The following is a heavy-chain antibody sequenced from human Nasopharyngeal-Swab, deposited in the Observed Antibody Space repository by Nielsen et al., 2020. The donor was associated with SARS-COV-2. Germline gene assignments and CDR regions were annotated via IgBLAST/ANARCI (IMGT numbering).Heavy chain of an antibody. Sequence: SVKVSCKASGGTFSSYAISWVRQAPGQGLEWMGGIIPIFGTANYAQKFQGRVTITADKSTSTAYMELSSLRSEDTAVYYCARGSRAMIVVVITPIYYYGMDVWGQGTTVTVSS. CDR1: GGTFSSYA. J-gene: IGHJ6*02. CDR2: IIPIFGTA. D-gene: IGHD3-22*01. V-gene: IGHV1-69*06. CDR3: ARGSRAMIVVVITPIYYYGMDV.